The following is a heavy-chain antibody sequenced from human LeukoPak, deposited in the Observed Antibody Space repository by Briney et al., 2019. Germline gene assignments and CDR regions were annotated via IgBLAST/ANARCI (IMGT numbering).Heavy chain of an antibody. V-gene: IGHV1-46*01. Sequence: GASVKVSCKASGYTFTSYGISWVRQAPGQGLEWMGIINPSGGSTSYAQKFQGRVTMTRDTSTSTVYMELGSLRSEDTAVYYCAREKQLKEGMDVWGQGTTVTVSS. CDR3: AREKQLKEGMDV. CDR1: GYTFTSYG. D-gene: IGHD6-6*01. J-gene: IGHJ6*02. CDR2: INPSGGST.